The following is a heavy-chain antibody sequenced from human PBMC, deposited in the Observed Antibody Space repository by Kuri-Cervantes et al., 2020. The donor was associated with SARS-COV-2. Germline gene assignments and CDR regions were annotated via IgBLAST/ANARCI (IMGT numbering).Heavy chain of an antibody. Sequence: ASVKVSCKAFGYTFSDHYMYWVRQAPGQGLEWMGIINPSGSGTRYPQKLQGRVTMTTDTSTSTAYMELRSLRSDDTAVYYCATGVTIFGVAPGSYWGQGTLVTVSS. CDR2: INPSGSGT. CDR1: GYTFSDHY. V-gene: IGHV1-46*01. CDR3: ATGVTIFGVAPGSY. J-gene: IGHJ4*02. D-gene: IGHD3-3*01.